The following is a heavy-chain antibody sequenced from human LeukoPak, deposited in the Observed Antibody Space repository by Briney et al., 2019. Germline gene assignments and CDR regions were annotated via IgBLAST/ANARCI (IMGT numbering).Heavy chain of an antibody. CDR3: AKDTFCDY. CDR2: ISYDGSNK. J-gene: IGHJ4*02. Sequence: GGSLRLSCAASGFTFSSYGMHWVRQAPGKGLEWVAVISYDGSNKYYADSVKGRFTISRDNSKNTLYLQMNSLRAEDTAVYYCAKDTFCDYWGQGTLVTVSS. D-gene: IGHD2/OR15-2a*01. V-gene: IGHV3-30*18. CDR1: GFTFSSYG.